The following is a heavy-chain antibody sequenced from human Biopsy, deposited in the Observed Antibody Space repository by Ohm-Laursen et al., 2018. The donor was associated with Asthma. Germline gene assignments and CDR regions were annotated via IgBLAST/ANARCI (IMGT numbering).Heavy chain of an antibody. CDR2: ISKDASTQ. CDR1: GFSFSNFA. V-gene: IGHV3-30*01. Sequence: SLRLSCTAFGFSFSNFAIHWVRQAPGKGLEWVAVISKDASTQDYADSVKGRFTMARDNSKNTLDLQMNSLREEDTAVYYCVRDGTDDAFDIWGQGTVVSVSS. CDR3: VRDGTDDAFDI. J-gene: IGHJ3*02. D-gene: IGHD1-1*01.